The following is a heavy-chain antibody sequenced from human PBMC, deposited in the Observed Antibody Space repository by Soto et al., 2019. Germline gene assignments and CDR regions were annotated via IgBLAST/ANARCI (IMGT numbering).Heavy chain of an antibody. D-gene: IGHD1-1*01. CDR2: INHSEST. CDR1: GGSFSGYY. J-gene: IGHJ4*02. V-gene: IGHV4-34*01. CDR3: ARLQYNFDY. Sequence: TSETLSLTCAVYGGSFSGYYWTWIRQPPGTGLEWIGEINHSESTNYNPSLKSRVTISVDTSKNQFSLKLSSVTAADTAVYYCARLQYNFDYWGQGTLVTVSS.